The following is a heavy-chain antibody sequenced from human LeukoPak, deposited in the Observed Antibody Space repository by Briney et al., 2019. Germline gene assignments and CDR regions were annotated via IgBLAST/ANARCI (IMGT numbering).Heavy chain of an antibody. CDR3: TRDQMNY. Sequence: GGSLRLSCTASEFTVIRNYMLWVRQAPGKGLEWISLIFSNGDTHYADSVKGRFTISRDTSKNTVSLQMNSLRVEDTAMYYCTRDQMNYWGQGTLVTVSS. J-gene: IGHJ4*02. D-gene: IGHD5-24*01. V-gene: IGHV3-53*01. CDR2: IFSNGDT. CDR1: EFTVIRNY.